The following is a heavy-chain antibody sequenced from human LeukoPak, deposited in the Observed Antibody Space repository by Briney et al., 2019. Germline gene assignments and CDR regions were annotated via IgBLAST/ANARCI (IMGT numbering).Heavy chain of an antibody. CDR1: GFTSSRYW. J-gene: IGHJ5*01. D-gene: IGHD3-10*01. Sequence: GGSLRLSCAAPGFTSSRYWMNWVREAPGKGLEWVANIKRDGNEKNYVDSVKGRFSISRDNAKNSLYLQMDSLRAEDTAVYYCAKEGAYPIITYDSWGQGALVTVSS. CDR2: IKRDGNEK. V-gene: IGHV3-7*01. CDR3: AKEGAYPIITYDS.